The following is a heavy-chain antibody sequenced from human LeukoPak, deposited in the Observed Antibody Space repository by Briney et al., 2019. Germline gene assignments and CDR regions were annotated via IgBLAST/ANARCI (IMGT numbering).Heavy chain of an antibody. CDR1: GYTFTDYY. V-gene: IGHV1-69-2*01. J-gene: IGHJ4*02. D-gene: IGHD2-2*01. Sequence: ATVKISCKVSGYTFTDYYMHWVQQAPGKGLEWMGLVDPEDGETIYAEKFQGRVTITADTSTDTAYMELSSLKSEDTAVYYCATMARGCSGASCYYTPPDYWGQGTLVTVSS. CDR2: VDPEDGET. CDR3: ATMARGCSGASCYYTPPDY.